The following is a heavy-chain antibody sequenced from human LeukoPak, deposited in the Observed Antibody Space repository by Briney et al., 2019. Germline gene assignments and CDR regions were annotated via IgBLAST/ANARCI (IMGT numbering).Heavy chain of an antibody. Sequence: PSGTLSLTCAVSGGSISSSNWWSWVRQPPGQGLEWIGEIYHSGSTNYNPSFKSRVTISVDKSKNQFSLKLSSVTAADTAVYYCARAPRHSIAAAGSSIDYWGQGTLVTVSS. CDR2: IYHSGST. D-gene: IGHD6-13*01. CDR1: GGSISSSNW. CDR3: ARAPRHSIAAAGSSIDY. J-gene: IGHJ4*02. V-gene: IGHV4-4*02.